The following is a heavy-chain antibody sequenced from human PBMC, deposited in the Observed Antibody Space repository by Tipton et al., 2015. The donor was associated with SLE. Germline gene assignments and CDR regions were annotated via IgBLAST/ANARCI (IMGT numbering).Heavy chain of an antibody. V-gene: IGHV3-23*01. D-gene: IGHD5-24*01. CDR3: AKLGMRDGFDF. J-gene: IGHJ4*02. CDR2: ISRGGGDA. CDR1: GFSFSTYV. Sequence: SLRLSCAASGFSFSTYVMYWVRQAPGRGLEWVSAISRGGGDAYCTSVRGRFTISRDDSKDTLYLQMGSLRAEDTAVYYCAKLGMRDGFDFWGQGTLATVSS.